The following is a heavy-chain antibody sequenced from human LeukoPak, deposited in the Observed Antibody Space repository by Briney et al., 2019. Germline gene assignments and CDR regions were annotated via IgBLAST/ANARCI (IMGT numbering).Heavy chain of an antibody. V-gene: IGHV3-21*01. D-gene: IGHD4-17*01. CDR3: ARDLSWVTTSLGAFDI. CDR2: ISSSSSYI. CDR1: GFTFSSYS. Sequence: GGSLRLXCAASGFTFSSYSMNWVRQAPGKGLECVSSISSSSSYIYYADSVKGRFTISRDNAKNSLYLQMNSLRAEDTAVYYCARDLSWVTTSLGAFDIWGQGTMVTVSS. J-gene: IGHJ3*02.